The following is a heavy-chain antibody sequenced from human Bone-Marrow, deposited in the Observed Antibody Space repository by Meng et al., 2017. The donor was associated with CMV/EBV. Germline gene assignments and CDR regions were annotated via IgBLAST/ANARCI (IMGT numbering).Heavy chain of an antibody. J-gene: IGHJ5*02. CDR2: IRYDGSNK. CDR1: GFTFSSYG. Sequence: GGSLRLSCAASGFTFSSYGMHWVRQAPGKGLEWVAFIRYDGSNKYYADFVKGRFTISRDNSKNTLYLQMNSLRAEDTAVYYCAKAYYYDSSGDWFDPWGQGTLVTVSS. V-gene: IGHV3-30*02. D-gene: IGHD3-22*01. CDR3: AKAYYYDSSGDWFDP.